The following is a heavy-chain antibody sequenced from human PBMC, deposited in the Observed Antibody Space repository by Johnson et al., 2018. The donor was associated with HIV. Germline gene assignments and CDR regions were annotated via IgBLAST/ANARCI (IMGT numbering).Heavy chain of an antibody. Sequence: VQLVESGGGLVQPGRSLRLSCAASGFTFDDYAMHWVRQAPGKGLEWVSGISWNSGSIGYADSVTGRFTISRDNAKNSLYLNMHSLRAEDTAVYYCARGGRAHYGGNFGAFAIWGQGTMVTVSS. CDR2: ISWNSGSI. CDR1: GFTFDDYA. V-gene: IGHV3-9*01. D-gene: IGHD4-23*01. J-gene: IGHJ3*02. CDR3: ARGGRAHYGGNFGAFAI.